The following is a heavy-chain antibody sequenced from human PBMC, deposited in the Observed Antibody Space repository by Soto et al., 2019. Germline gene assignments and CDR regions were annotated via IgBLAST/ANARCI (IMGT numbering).Heavy chain of an antibody. CDR1: GGSFRGYY. V-gene: IGHV4-34*01. J-gene: IGHJ4*02. Sequence: SETLSLTCAVYGGSFRGYYWSWIRQPPGKGLEWIGEINHSGSTNYNPSLKSRVTISVDTSKNQFSLKLSSVTAADTAVYYCARGYRELYFGDDYWGQGTLVTVSS. D-gene: IGHD1-26*01. CDR2: INHSGST. CDR3: ARGYRELYFGDDY.